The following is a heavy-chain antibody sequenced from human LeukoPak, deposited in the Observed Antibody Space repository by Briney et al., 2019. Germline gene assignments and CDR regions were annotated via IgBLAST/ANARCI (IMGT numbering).Heavy chain of an antibody. Sequence: SQTLSLTCAISGDSVSTNSAGWNWNRPSPSRGLEWLGRTYYTSTWNNDYSVSVKSRITIKPDTSKSQVSLQLNSVTPEDTAVYYCARGWLQLGFHYWGQGTLVTVSS. CDR3: ARGWLQLGFHY. D-gene: IGHD5-24*01. CDR2: TYYTSTWNN. CDR1: GDSVSTNSAG. V-gene: IGHV6-1*01. J-gene: IGHJ4*02.